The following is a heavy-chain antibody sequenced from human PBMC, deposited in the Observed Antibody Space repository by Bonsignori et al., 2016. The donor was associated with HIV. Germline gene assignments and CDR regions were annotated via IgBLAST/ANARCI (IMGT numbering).Heavy chain of an antibody. Sequence: VRQAPGKGLEWVSTFTGRGDFTYYADSVNGRFTVSRDNSQNTLYLEMRSLRAEDTAIYYCAKGGKMARGFDYWGQGSPVTVSS. J-gene: IGHJ4*02. V-gene: IGHV3-23*01. D-gene: IGHD5-24*01. CDR2: FTGRGDFT. CDR3: AKGGKMARGFDY.